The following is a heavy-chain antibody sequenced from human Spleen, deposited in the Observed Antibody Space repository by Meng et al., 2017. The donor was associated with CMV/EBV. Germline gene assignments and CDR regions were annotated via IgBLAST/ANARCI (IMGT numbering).Heavy chain of an antibody. D-gene: IGHD4-11*01. J-gene: IGHJ6*02. CDR1: GFTFSGSA. V-gene: IGHV3-73*01. Sequence: GESLKISCAASGFTFSGSAMHWVRQASGKGLEWVGRIRSKANSYATAYAASVKGRFTISRDDSKNTAYLQKNSLKTEDTAVYYCTTPRMTTVTTYYYYGMDVWGQGTTVTVSS. CDR3: TTPRMTTVTTYYYYGMDV. CDR2: IRSKANSYAT.